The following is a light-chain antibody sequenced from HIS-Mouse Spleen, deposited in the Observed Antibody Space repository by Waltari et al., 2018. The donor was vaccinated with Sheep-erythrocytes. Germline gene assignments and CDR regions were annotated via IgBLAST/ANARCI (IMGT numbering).Light chain of an antibody. CDR3: SSYAGSNNWV. CDR1: STDVVGYNY. V-gene: IGLV2-8*01. Sequence: QSALTQPPSASGSPGQSVTISGTGTSTDVVGYNYVSWYQQHPGKAPKLMIYEVSKRPSGVPDRFSGSKSGNTASLTVSGLQAEDEADYYCSSYAGSNNWVFGGGTKLTVL. CDR2: EVS. J-gene: IGLJ3*02.